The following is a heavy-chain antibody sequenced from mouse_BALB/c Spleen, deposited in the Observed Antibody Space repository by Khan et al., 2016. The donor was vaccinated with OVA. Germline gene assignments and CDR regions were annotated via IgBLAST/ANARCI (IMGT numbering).Heavy chain of an antibody. V-gene: IGHV1S132*01. Sequence: QVRLQQSGAELVKPGASVKLSCKTSGYTFTSYWIQWVKQRPGQGLGWIGQIFPGTGTTYYNENFKGKATLTVDTSSSTAYVQLSSLTSEDSAVYFCARSYFGNYEFVYWGQGTLVTVSP. D-gene: IGHD2-1*01. CDR1: GYTFTSYW. CDR3: ARSYFGNYEFVY. J-gene: IGHJ3*01. CDR2: IFPGTGTT.